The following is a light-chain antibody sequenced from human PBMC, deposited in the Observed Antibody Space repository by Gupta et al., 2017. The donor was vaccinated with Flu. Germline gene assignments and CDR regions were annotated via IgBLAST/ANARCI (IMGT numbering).Light chain of an antibody. CDR3: SSYAGSNNFEV. J-gene: IGLJ3*02. CDR2: EVS. V-gene: IGLV2-8*01. CDR1: SSDVGGYNY. Sequence: QSALTQPPSASGSPGPPVTISCTGTSSDVGGYNYVSWYQQHPGKAPKLMIYEVSKRPSGVPDRFSGSKSGNTASLTVSGLQAEDGADYDCSSYAGSNNFEVFGGGTKLTVV.